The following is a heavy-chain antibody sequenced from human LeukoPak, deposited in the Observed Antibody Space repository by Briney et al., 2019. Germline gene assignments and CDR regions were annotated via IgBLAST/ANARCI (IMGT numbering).Heavy chain of an antibody. CDR3: ARDLGVSYGSGSVGDWFDP. V-gene: IGHV1-18*01. Sequence: ASVKVSCKASGYTFTSYGISWVRQAPGQGLEWMGWISAYNGNTNYAQKLRGRVTMTTDTSTSTAYMELRSLRSDDTAVYYCARDLGVSYGSGSVGDWFDPWGQGTLVTASS. CDR2: ISAYNGNT. CDR1: GYTFTSYG. D-gene: IGHD3-10*01. J-gene: IGHJ5*02.